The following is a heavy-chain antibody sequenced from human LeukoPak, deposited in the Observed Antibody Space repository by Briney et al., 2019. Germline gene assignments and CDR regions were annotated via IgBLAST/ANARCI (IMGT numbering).Heavy chain of an antibody. Sequence: QAGGSLRLSCAASGFTFSSYGMHWVRQAPGKGLEWVAVISYDGSNKYYADSVKGRFTISRDNSKNTLYLQMNSLRAEDTAVYYCACPFMGYRLPYQTPFDPWGQGTLVTVSS. D-gene: IGHD3-16*02. J-gene: IGHJ5*02. CDR1: GFTFSSYG. CDR3: ACPFMGYRLPYQTPFDP. CDR2: ISYDGSNK. V-gene: IGHV3-30*03.